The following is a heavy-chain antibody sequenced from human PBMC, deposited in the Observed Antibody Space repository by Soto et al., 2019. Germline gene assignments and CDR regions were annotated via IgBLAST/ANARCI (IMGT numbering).Heavy chain of an antibody. CDR2: IYYSGST. CDR1: GGSISSSSYY. Sequence: SETLSLTCTVSGGSISSSSYYWGWIRQPPGKGLEWIGSIYYSGSTYYNPSLKSRVTISVDTSKNQFSLKLSSVTAADTAVYYCATPTVTRKLVVDYWGQGTLVTVSS. CDR3: ATPTVTRKLVVDY. V-gene: IGHV4-39*01. D-gene: IGHD4-17*01. J-gene: IGHJ4*02.